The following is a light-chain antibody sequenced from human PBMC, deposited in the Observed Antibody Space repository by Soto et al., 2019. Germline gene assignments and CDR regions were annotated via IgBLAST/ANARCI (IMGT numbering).Light chain of an antibody. J-gene: IGLJ3*02. CDR1: SSDVGGYNY. Sequence: QSALTQPASVSGSPGQSITISCTGTSSDVGGYNYVSWYQQHPGKAPKLMMYEVSNRPSGVSNRFSGSKSGNTASLTISGRQAEEEADYYCSSYTSSSTWVFGGGTKLTVL. CDR2: EVS. CDR3: SSYTSSSTWV. V-gene: IGLV2-14*01.